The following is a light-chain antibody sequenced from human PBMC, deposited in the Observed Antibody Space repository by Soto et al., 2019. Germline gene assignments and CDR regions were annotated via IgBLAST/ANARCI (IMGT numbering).Light chain of an antibody. CDR3: CSYTGTYTWV. J-gene: IGLJ3*02. V-gene: IGLV2-11*01. CDR1: GSDVGGYNY. CDR2: DVN. Sequence: QSALTQPRWVSVSPGQSVTISCTGTGSDVGGYNYVSWYQQYPGKAPKFVIYDVNKRPSGVPDRFSGSKSGNTASLTISGLQAEDEADYYCCSYTGTYTWVFGGGTKVTVL.